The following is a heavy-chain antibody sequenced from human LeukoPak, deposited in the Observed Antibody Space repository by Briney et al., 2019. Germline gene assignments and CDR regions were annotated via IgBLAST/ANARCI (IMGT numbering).Heavy chain of an antibody. Sequence: SETLSLTCTVSGGSISSYYWSWIRQPAGKGLEWIGRIYTSGSTNYNPSLKSRVTMSVDTSKNQFSLKLSSVTAADTAVYYCARLVEAPRRFTTSSGLLDFWGQGTLVTVSP. V-gene: IGHV4-4*07. CDR1: GGSISSYY. CDR2: IYTSGST. CDR3: ARLVEAPRRFTTSSGLLDF. J-gene: IGHJ4*02. D-gene: IGHD1-1*01.